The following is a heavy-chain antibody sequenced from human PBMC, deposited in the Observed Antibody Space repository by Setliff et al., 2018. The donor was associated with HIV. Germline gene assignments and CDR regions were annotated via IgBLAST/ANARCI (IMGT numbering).Heavy chain of an antibody. D-gene: IGHD3-10*01. Sequence: RWNXXPAXXXLEXNGRAYSRGNTNYNPSFKXXVTMSVETSKNXXSLNLNSVTAADTAVYYCARTLXTMVKXDGYYDYYYMDVWGKGTTVTVSS. J-gene: IGHJ6*03. V-gene: IGHV4-4*07. CDR3: ARTLXTMVKXDGYYDYYYMDV. CDR2: AYSRGNT.